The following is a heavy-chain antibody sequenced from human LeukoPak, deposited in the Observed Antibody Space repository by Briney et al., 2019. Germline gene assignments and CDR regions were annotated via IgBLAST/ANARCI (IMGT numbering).Heavy chain of an antibody. CDR1: GYTLTRVG. J-gene: IGHJ6*02. D-gene: IGHD5-18*01. CDR3: ARDGDTYGYYYYGLDV. CDR2: IHPNSGGT. Sequence: ASLKYAGKASGYTLTRVGMQGVRRAPGKGHGRMGWIHPNSGGTKYAQTFKGRVTMTRDTSISTAYMELSSLRSDDTAVYYCARDGDTYGYYYYGLDVWGQGTTVTVSS. V-gene: IGHV1-2*02.